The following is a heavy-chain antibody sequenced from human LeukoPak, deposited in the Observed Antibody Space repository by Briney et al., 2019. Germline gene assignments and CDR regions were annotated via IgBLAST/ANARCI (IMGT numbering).Heavy chain of an antibody. CDR1: GYTLTSYG. D-gene: IGHD3-3*01. V-gene: IGHV1-69*13. CDR2: IIPIFGTA. Sequence: SVKVSCKASGYTLTSYGISWVRQAPGQGLEWMGGIIPIFGTANYAQKFQGKVTITADESTSTAYMELSSLRSEDTAVYYCARGDSRVLRFSDAFDIWGQGTMVTVSS. J-gene: IGHJ3*02. CDR3: ARGDSRVLRFSDAFDI.